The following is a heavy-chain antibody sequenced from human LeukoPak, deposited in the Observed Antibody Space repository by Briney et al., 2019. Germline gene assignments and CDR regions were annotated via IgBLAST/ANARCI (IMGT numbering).Heavy chain of an antibody. CDR2: IYYSGST. CDR1: GGSISSHY. J-gene: IGHJ4*02. V-gene: IGHV4-59*11. CDR3: ARYYDSSGYDY. Sequence: KPSETLSLTCTVSGGSISSHYWSWIRQPPGEGLEWIGYIYYSGSTNYNPSLKSRVTISVDTSKNQFSLKLSSVTAADTAVYYCARYYDSSGYDYWGQGTLVTVSS. D-gene: IGHD3-22*01.